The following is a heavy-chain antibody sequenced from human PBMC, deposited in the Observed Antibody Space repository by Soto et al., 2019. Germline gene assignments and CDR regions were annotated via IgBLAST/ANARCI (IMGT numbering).Heavy chain of an antibody. Sequence: PSETLSLTCTVSGGSISSSSYYWGWIRQPPGKGLEWIGSIYYSGSTYYNPSLKSRVTISVDTSKNQFSLKLSSVTAADTAVYYCARQGPLASSSWYEVAVAGNLDYWGQGTLVTVSS. J-gene: IGHJ4*02. D-gene: IGHD6-13*01. CDR1: GGSISSSSYY. CDR2: IYYSGST. V-gene: IGHV4-39*01. CDR3: ARQGPLASSSWYEVAVAGNLDY.